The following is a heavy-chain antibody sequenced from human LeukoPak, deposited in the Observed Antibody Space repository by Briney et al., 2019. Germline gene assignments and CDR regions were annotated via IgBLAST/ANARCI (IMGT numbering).Heavy chain of an antibody. J-gene: IGHJ3*02. CDR3: ARDPRASTVTGYLWAFDI. CDR1: GFTVIGNY. CDR2: IHRDGST. Sequence: PGGSLRLSCAASGFTVIGNYMNWVRQAPGKGLEWVSIIHRDGSTYYSDSVKGRFTISRDYSKNTLFLHMSSLRADDTAVYYCARDPRASTVTGYLWAFDIWRQGTMVSVSS. V-gene: IGHV3-53*01. D-gene: IGHD3-9*01.